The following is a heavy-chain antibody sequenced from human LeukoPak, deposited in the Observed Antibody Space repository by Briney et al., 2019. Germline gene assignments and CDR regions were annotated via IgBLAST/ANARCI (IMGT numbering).Heavy chain of an antibody. J-gene: IGHJ4*02. V-gene: IGHV3-74*01. CDR3: ARDWVYKIDY. Sequence: GGSLRLSCETAGFTFSSYVMHWVRRTPGKGLVWVSRISHDGFISYADSVKGRFTISRDNAKNTLILQMNSLRTEDTAVYYCARDWVYKIDYWGRGTLVTVSS. CDR1: GFTFSSYV. CDR2: ISHDGFI. D-gene: IGHD5-24*01.